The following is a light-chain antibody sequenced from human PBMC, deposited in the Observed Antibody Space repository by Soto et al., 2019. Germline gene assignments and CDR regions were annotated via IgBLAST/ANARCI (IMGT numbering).Light chain of an antibody. V-gene: IGLV2-8*01. CDR3: FSYAGNNYYV. CDR2: EVN. J-gene: IGLJ1*01. CDR1: SSDVGAYNY. Sequence: QSALTQPPSASGSPGQSVTISCTGTSSDVGAYNYVSWYQQHPGKAPKLVIYEVNMRPSGIPDRFSGSKSDNTASLTVSRLQAEDEADYYCFSYAGNNYYVFGAGTKLTV.